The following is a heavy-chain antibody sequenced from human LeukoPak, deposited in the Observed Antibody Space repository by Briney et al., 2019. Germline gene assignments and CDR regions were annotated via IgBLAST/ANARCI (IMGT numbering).Heavy chain of an antibody. CDR1: GFTLSSYA. D-gene: IGHD3-10*01. J-gene: IGHJ4*02. V-gene: IGHV3-23*01. CDR2: ICGGSDYI. Sequence: GGSLRLSCAASGFTLSSYAMSWVRQAPGKGLDWVSAICGGSDYIFYADSVKGRSTISRDKSQNTLYPQMNSQRVEDTGLYLCAKAYSSGTYDLLEWGQGTLVTVSS. CDR3: AKAYSSGTYDLLE.